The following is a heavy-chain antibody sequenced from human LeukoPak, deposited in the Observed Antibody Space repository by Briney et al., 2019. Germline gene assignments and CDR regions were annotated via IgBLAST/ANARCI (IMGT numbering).Heavy chain of an antibody. CDR2: ISYDGSNK. CDR1: GFTFSSYA. D-gene: IGHD2-21*01. V-gene: IGHV3-30*04. Sequence: PGRSLRLSCAASGFTFSSYAMHWVRQAPGKGLEWVAVISYDGSNKYYADSVKGRFTISRDNSKSTLYLQMNSLRAEDTAVYYCAREGVRARNFDYWGQGTLVTVSS. CDR3: AREGVRARNFDY. J-gene: IGHJ4*02.